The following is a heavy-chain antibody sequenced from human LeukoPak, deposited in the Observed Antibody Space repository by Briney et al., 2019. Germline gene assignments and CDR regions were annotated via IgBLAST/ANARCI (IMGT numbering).Heavy chain of an antibody. V-gene: IGHV3-48*03. CDR3: ARFTRRFLLVVDPFDY. CDR1: GFTFSSYE. D-gene: IGHD2-15*01. CDR2: ISSSGSTI. Sequence: PGGSLRLSCAASGFTFSSYEMNWVRQAPGKGLEWVSYISSSGSTIYYADSVKGRFTISRDNAKNSLCLQMNSLRAEDTAAYYCARFTRRFLLVVDPFDYWGQGTLVTVSS. J-gene: IGHJ4*02.